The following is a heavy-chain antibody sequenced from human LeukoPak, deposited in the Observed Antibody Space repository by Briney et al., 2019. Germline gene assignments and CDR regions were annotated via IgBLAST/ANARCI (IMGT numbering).Heavy chain of an antibody. CDR2: IYYSGST. CDR3: ARVGMVRGVITRYWFDP. CDR1: GYSISSSYY. Sequence: SETLSLTCTVSGYSISSSYYWSWIRQPPGKGLEWIGYIYYSGSTNYNPSLKSRVTISVDTSKNQFSLKLSSVTAADTAVYYCARVGMVRGVITRYWFDPWGQGTLVTVSS. V-gene: IGHV4-61*01. J-gene: IGHJ5*02. D-gene: IGHD3-10*01.